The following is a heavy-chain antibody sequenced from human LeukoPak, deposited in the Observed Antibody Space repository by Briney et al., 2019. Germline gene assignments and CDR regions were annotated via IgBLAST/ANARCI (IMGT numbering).Heavy chain of an antibody. CDR3: ARDPWCSSGWPFDY. Sequence: KFQGSVTITRATSASTAYMELSSLRYEDTAVYYCARDPWCSSGWPFDYWGQGTLVTVSS. V-gene: IGHV1-3*01. J-gene: IGHJ4*02. D-gene: IGHD6-19*01.